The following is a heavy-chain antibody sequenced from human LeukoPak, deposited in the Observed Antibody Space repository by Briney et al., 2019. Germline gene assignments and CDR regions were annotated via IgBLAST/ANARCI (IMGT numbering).Heavy chain of an antibody. CDR1: GGSISSYY. V-gene: IGHV4-59*01. CDR2: IYYSGST. D-gene: IGHD3-9*01. Sequence: SETLSLTCTVSGGSISSYYWSWIRQPPGKGLEWIGYIYYSGSTNYNPSLKSRVTISVDTSKNQFSLKLSSVTAADTAVYYCARESLDYDILTGYYNWFDPWGRGTLVTVSS. CDR3: ARESLDYDILTGYYNWFDP. J-gene: IGHJ5*02.